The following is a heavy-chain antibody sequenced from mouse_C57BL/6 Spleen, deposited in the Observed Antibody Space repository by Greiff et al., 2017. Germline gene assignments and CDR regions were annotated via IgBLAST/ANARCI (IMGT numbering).Heavy chain of an antibody. D-gene: IGHD2-10*02. CDR3: ARRSIAYYLGG. CDR1: GFTFSAYG. Sequence: EVKLEESGGGLVKPGGSLKLSCAASGFTFSAYGMHWVRQAPEKGLEWVAYISIGSSTIYYADTVKGRFTISRDNATTTLFLQMTSLMSEDTSMYYCARRSIAYYLGGWGQGTTLTVAS. V-gene: IGHV5-17*01. CDR2: ISIGSSTI. J-gene: IGHJ2*01.